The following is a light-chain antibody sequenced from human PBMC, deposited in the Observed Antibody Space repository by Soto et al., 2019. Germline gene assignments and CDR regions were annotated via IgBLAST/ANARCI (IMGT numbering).Light chain of an antibody. CDR3: SSYTSSSTPWV. V-gene: IGLV2-14*01. J-gene: IGLJ3*02. CDR2: EVS. Sequence: QSVLTQPASVSGSPGQSITISCTGTSSDVGGYNYVSWYQQHPGKAPKLMIYEVSNRPPGVSNRFSGSKSGNTASLTISGLQAEDEADYYCSSYTSSSTPWVFGGGTKVTVL. CDR1: SSDVGGYNY.